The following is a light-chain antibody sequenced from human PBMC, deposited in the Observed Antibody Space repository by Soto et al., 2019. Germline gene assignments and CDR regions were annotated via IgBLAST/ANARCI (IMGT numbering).Light chain of an antibody. CDR1: SSNIGAGYD. V-gene: IGLV1-40*01. Sequence: QSALTQPPSVSGAPGQRVTISCTGSSSNIGAGYDVHWYQQLPGTAPKLLIYGNSNRPSGVPDRFSGSKSGTSASLAITGFQVEDEADYYCQSYDSSLSGYVFGTGTKVTV. CDR3: QSYDSSLSGYV. J-gene: IGLJ1*01. CDR2: GNS.